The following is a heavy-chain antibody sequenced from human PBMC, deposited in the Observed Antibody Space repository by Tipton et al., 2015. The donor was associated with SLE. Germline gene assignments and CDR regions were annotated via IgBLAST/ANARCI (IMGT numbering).Heavy chain of an antibody. D-gene: IGHD2-2*01. Sequence: TLSLTCSVSGGSISGGGHYWSWIRQLPGKGLEWIGYIYYSGSTYYNPSLKSRVTISVDTSKNQFSLKLSSVTAADTAVYYCARWIRCTSCPYWYFDLWGRGTLVTVSS. J-gene: IGHJ2*01. V-gene: IGHV4-31*03. CDR2: IYYSGST. CDR1: GGSISGGGHY. CDR3: ARWIRCTSCPYWYFDL.